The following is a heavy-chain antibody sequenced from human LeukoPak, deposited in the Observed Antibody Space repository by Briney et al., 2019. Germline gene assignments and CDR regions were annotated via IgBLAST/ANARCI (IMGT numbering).Heavy chain of an antibody. V-gene: IGHV3-23*01. CDR3: AKNQSGWGWSAFDI. CDR1: GFTFSSYA. J-gene: IGHJ3*02. Sequence: PGGSLRLSCAASGFTFSSYAMSWVCRAPGKGLEWVSAISGSGGSTYYADSVKGRFTISRDNSKNTLYLQMNSLRAEDTAVYYCAKNQSGWGWSAFDIWGQGTMVTVSS. CDR2: ISGSGGST. D-gene: IGHD7-27*01.